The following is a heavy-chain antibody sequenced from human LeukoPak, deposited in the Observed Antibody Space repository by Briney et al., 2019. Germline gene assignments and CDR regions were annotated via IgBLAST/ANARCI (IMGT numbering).Heavy chain of an antibody. Sequence: SETLSLTCTVYGVSISSYYWGWLRPPPGQGLEWIVYIYYSGSTYYNLSRKSRVTISVHTTKNQFSLKLSSVTAAHTAVYYCARGDYYDSSGSITYWGQGTLVTVSS. CDR3: ARGDYYDSSGSITY. CDR1: GVSISSYY. D-gene: IGHD3-22*01. J-gene: IGHJ4*02. V-gene: IGHV4-59*01. CDR2: IYYSGST.